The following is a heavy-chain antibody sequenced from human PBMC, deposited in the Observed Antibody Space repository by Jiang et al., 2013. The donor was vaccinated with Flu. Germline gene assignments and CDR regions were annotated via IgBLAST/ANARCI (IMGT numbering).Heavy chain of an antibody. CDR3: ARGSGANLPLDY. D-gene: IGHD4/OR15-4a*01. Sequence: QTLSLTCAISGDSVSSNSAAWNWIRQSPSRGLEWLGRTYYRSKWYNDYAVSVKSRITINPDTSKNEFSLQLTSVTPEDTAVYYCARGSGANLPLDYWAQGTLVTVSS. V-gene: IGHV6-1*01. CDR2: TYYRSKWYN. J-gene: IGHJ4*02. CDR1: GDSVSSNSAA.